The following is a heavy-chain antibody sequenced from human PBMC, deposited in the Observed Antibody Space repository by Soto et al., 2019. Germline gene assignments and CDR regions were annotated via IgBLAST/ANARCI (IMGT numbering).Heavy chain of an antibody. Sequence: QITLKESGPTLVKPTQTLTLTCTISGFSLSTSGVGVGWIRQPPGKALEWLALIYWDDVQRYSPSLKTRLTITKDTSRNQVVRTITNIDPVDTAKYYCAHSPCSGGTCYLFYYWGQGMLVTVSS. CDR3: AHSPCSGGTCYLFYY. CDR2: IYWDDVQ. D-gene: IGHD2-15*01. J-gene: IGHJ4*02. CDR1: GFSLSTSGVG. V-gene: IGHV2-5*02.